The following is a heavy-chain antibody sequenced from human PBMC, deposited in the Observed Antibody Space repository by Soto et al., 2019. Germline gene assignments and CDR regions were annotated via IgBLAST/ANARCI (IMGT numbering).Heavy chain of an antibody. CDR3: ARESEDLTSNFDY. J-gene: IGHJ4*02. Sequence: LRLACAASGFTFTRYSMNWVRQAPGKGLEWVSSISSTTNYIYYGDSMKGRFTISRDNAKNSLYLEMNSLRAEDTAVYYCARESEDLTSNFDYWGQGTLVTVS. V-gene: IGHV3-21*06. CDR2: ISSTTNYI. CDR1: GFTFTRYS.